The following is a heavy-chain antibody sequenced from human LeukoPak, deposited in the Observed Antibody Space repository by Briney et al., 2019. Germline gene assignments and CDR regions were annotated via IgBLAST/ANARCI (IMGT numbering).Heavy chain of an antibody. D-gene: IGHD3/OR15-3a*01. CDR1: GFTFSSYW. Sequence: GGSLRLSCAASGFTFSSYWMSWVRQAPGKGLVWVSRISPDGNSATYADSVKGRFTISRDNAKNTLYLQMNSLRAEDSAVYYCVSLDGVYYYHMDVWGQGTTVIVSS. J-gene: IGHJ6*02. CDR3: VSLDGVYYYHMDV. CDR2: ISPDGNSA. V-gene: IGHV3-74*03.